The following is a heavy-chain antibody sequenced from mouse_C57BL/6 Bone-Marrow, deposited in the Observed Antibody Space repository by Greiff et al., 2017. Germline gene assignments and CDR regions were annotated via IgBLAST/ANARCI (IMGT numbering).Heavy chain of an antibody. V-gene: IGHV5-9*01. CDR2: ISGGGGNT. Sequence: EVKLMESGGGLVKPGGSLKLSCAASGFTFSSYTMSWVRQTPEKRLQWVAAISGGGGNTYYPDSVKGRFTISRAKDKNILYLQMSSLRSEDTALYYCSRQVTTVLATKYFDVWGTGTTVTVSS. D-gene: IGHD1-1*01. J-gene: IGHJ1*03. CDR1: GFTFSSYT. CDR3: SRQVTTVLATKYFDV.